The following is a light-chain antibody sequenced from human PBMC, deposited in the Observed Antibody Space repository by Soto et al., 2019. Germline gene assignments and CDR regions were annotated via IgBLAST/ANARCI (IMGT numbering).Light chain of an antibody. J-gene: IGLJ3*02. CDR2: QDN. V-gene: IGLV3-1*01. CDR3: QAWDSSTGV. Sequence: SYELTQPPSVSVSPGQTASITCSGDELGDKYGCWYQQKPGQSPVLVIYQDNKRPSGIPERFSGSNSGNTATLTISGTQAMDEADYYCQAWDSSTGVFGGGTKVTVL. CDR1: ELGDKY.